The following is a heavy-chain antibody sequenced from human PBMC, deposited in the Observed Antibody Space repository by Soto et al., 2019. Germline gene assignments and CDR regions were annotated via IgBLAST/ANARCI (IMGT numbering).Heavy chain of an antibody. CDR3: SRGGGFSGIDL. Sequence: EVQLVESGGGLVQPGRSLRLSCAASGFSFSDFWMHWVRQAPGKGLVWVSCIDTDGSTTTYADSVKGRFTISRDNVKNTLYLQMDRLRADDTALYYCSRGGGFSGIDLGGQGTLVTVSS. CDR2: IDTDGSTT. J-gene: IGHJ5*02. CDR1: GFSFSDFW. D-gene: IGHD5-12*01. V-gene: IGHV3-74*01.